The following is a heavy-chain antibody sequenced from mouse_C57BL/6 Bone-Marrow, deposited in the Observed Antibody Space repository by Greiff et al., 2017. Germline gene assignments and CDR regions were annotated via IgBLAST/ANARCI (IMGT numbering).Heavy chain of an antibody. CDR1: GYSFTDYN. CDR2: INPNYGTT. V-gene: IGHV1-39*01. CDR3: ARGYDYDYAMDY. J-gene: IGHJ4*01. D-gene: IGHD2-4*01. Sequence: EVQLVESGPELVKPGASVKISCKASGYSFTDYNMNWVKQSNGKSLEWIGVINPNYGTTSYNQKFKGKATLTVDQSSSTAYMQLNSLTSEDSAVYDGARGYDYDYAMDYWGQGTSVTVSS.